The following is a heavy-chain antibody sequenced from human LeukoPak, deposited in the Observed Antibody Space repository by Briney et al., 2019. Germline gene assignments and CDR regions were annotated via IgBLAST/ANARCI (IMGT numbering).Heavy chain of an antibody. CDR1: GYTFTGYY. CDR3: ARGGHIVVVTAIF. J-gene: IGHJ4*02. V-gene: IGHV1-2*02. Sequence: ASVKVSCKASGYTFTGYYMHWVRQAPGQGLEWMGWINPNSGGTNYAQKFQGRVTMTRDTSISTAYMELSRLRSDDTTVYYCARGGHIVVVTAIFWGQGTLVTVSS. CDR2: INPNSGGT. D-gene: IGHD2-21*02.